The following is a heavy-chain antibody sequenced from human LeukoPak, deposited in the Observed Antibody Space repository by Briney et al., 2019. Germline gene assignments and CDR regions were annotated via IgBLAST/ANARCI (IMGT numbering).Heavy chain of an antibody. V-gene: IGHV3-30-3*01. CDR2: ISHDGNNK. CDR1: GSTLSSSA. D-gene: IGHD5-18*01. J-gene: IGHJ4*02. CDR3: ASPKGGGYSYGTPFDY. Sequence: GGSLRLSCAASGSTLSSSAIHWVRQAPGKGLEWVAVISHDGNNKYSADSVKGRFTISRDNSKNTLYLQMNSLRAEDTAVYYCASPKGGGYSYGTPFDYWGQGTLVTVS.